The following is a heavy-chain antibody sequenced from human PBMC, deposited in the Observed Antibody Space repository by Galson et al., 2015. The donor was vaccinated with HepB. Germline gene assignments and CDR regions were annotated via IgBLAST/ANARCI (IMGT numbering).Heavy chain of an antibody. CDR3: ARDSDYYDSSHAFDI. J-gene: IGHJ3*02. CDR2: IYYSGST. CDR1: GGSISSSSYY. Sequence: QVQLQESGPGLVKPSETLSLTCTVSGGSISSSSYYWGWIRQPPGKGLEWIGSIYYSGSTYYNPSLKSRVTISVDTSKNQFSLKLSSVTAADTAVYYCARDSDYYDSSHAFDIWGQGTMVTVSS. V-gene: IGHV4-39*07. D-gene: IGHD3-22*01.